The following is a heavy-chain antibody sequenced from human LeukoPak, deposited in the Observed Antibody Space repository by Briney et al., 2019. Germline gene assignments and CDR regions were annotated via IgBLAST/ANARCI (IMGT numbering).Heavy chain of an antibody. Sequence: SETLSLTCTVSGGSISSNNYYWGWIGQPPGKGLEWIGSIYYGGYTYYNPSLKSRVTISVDTSKNQFSLKLSSVTAADTAIYYCQSRFLEWLLDYWGQGTLVTVSS. CDR3: QSRFLEWLLDY. CDR2: IYYGGYT. D-gene: IGHD3-3*01. V-gene: IGHV4-39*01. J-gene: IGHJ4*02. CDR1: GGSISSNNYY.